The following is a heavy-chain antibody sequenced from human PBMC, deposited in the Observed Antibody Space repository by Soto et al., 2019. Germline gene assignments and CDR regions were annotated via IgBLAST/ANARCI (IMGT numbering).Heavy chain of an antibody. Sequence: QVQLQESGPGLVKPSQTLSLTCTVSGGSISSGGYYWSWIRQHPGKGLEWIGYIYYSGSTYYNPSLKSRVTISVDTSKNQFSLKLSSVTAADTAVYYWARIRRVVVAAYFDYWGQGTLVTVSS. CDR2: IYYSGST. V-gene: IGHV4-31*03. CDR3: ARIRRVVVAAYFDY. J-gene: IGHJ4*02. CDR1: GGSISSGGYY. D-gene: IGHD2-15*01.